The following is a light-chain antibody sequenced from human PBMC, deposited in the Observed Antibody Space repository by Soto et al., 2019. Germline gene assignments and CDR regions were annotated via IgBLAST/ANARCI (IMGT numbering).Light chain of an antibody. V-gene: IGLV2-8*01. CDR3: SSYAASNNFYFV. CDR1: SSDVGGYNY. J-gene: IGLJ7*01. Sequence: QSALTQPPSASGSPGQSVTISCIGTSSDVGGYNYVSWYQQYPGRAPKLMIYEVTKRPSGVPDRFSGSKSGNTASLTVSGLQAEDEADYDCSSYAASNNFYFVFGGGTQLTVL. CDR2: EVT.